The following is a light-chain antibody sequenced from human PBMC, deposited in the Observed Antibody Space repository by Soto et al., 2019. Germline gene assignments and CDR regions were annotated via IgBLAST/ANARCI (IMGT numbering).Light chain of an antibody. Sequence: DIQMTQSPSSLSASVGDRVTITCRASQSISSYLNWYQQKPGKAPKLLIYAASSLQSGGPSRFSGGGAGTDFTLTISSLQPEDFATYYCQQSYSTPLPFGGGTKVEIK. CDR1: QSISSY. CDR3: QQSYSTPLP. CDR2: AAS. J-gene: IGKJ4*01. V-gene: IGKV1-39*01.